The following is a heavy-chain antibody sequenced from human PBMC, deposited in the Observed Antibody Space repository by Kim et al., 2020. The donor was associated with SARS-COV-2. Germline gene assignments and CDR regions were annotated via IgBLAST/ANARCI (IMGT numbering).Heavy chain of an antibody. CDR1: GFTFSDYG. CDR2: ILHLGNYM. J-gene: IGHJ4*01. CDR3: AKKGADILTGGSIDY. V-gene: IGHV3-30*18. D-gene: IGHD3-9*01. Sequence: GGSLRLSCEASGFTFSDYGMHWVRQAPGKGLEWVAYILHLGNYMQYADSVKGRFTISRDNSKNTLFLQMNSLRVEDTAVYYCAKKGADILTGGSIDYWG.